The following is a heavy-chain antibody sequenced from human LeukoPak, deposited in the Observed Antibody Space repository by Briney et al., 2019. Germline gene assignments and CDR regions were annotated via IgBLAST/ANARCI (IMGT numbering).Heavy chain of an antibody. CDR1: GYTLTDYY. CDR3: ATAPPSYDILTGPTKDYMDV. J-gene: IGHJ6*03. V-gene: IGHV1-69-2*01. CDR2: VDPEDGET. Sequence: ATVKISCKVSGYTLTDYYMHWVQQAPGKGLEWMGLVDPEDGETIYAEKFQGRVTITADTSTDTAYMELSSLRSEDTAVYYCATAPPSYDILTGPTKDYMDVWGKGTTVTVSS. D-gene: IGHD3-9*01.